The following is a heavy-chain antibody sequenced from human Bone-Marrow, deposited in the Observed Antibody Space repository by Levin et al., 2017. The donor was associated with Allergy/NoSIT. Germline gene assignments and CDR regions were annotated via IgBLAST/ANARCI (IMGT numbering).Heavy chain of an antibody. J-gene: IGHJ4*02. Sequence: GGSLRLSCAASGFTVSRNYMSWVRQAPGKGLEGVSIIYSGGDTYYSDSVKGRFTISRDSSKNTLYLQMNSLRAEDTAVYYCATSRTAGYWGQGTLVPVSS. CDR2: IYSGGDT. CDR3: ATSRTAGY. CDR1: GFTVSRNY. V-gene: IGHV3-53*01.